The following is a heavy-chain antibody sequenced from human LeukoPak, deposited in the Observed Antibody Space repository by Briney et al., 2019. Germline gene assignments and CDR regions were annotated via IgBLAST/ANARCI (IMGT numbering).Heavy chain of an antibody. V-gene: IGHV1-69*05. Sequence: ASVKVSCKASGYTFTSYAISWVRQAPGQGLEWMGRIIPIFGTANYAQKFQGRVTITTDESTSTAYMELSSLRSEDTAVYYRARGWWDWNDAGDWFDPWGQGTLVTVSS. CDR2: IIPIFGTA. CDR3: ARGWWDWNDAGDWFDP. CDR1: GYTFTSYA. J-gene: IGHJ5*02. D-gene: IGHD1-1*01.